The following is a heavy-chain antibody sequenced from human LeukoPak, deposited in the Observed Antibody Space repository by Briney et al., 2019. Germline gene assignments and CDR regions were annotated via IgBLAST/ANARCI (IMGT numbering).Heavy chain of an antibody. D-gene: IGHD3-22*01. Sequence: PGGSLRLSCAASGFTFSTSGMHWVRQAPGKGLEWVAVIAYDGSSKYYADSGKGRFTISRDNSKNTLYLQMNSLRAEDTAVYYYAREIDYYDSSGYDQAFDIWGQGTMVTVSS. J-gene: IGHJ3*02. CDR3: AREIDYYDSSGYDQAFDI. V-gene: IGHV3-30*03. CDR2: IAYDGSSK. CDR1: GFTFSTSG.